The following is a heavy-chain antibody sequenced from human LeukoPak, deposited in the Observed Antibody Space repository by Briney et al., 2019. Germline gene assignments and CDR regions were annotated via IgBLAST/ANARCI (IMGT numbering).Heavy chain of an antibody. CDR2: ISGSGADT. J-gene: IGHJ3*02. CDR1: GFTFSSYA. Sequence: GESLRLSCAASGFTFSSYAMSWVRQAPGKGLEWVSGISGSGADTYYADSVKGRYTISRDNSKNTLYLQMNSLRAEDTAVYYCAKVPAVLAEVGAFDIWGQGTMVTVSS. CDR3: AKVPAVLAEVGAFDI. D-gene: IGHD2-2*01. V-gene: IGHV3-23*01.